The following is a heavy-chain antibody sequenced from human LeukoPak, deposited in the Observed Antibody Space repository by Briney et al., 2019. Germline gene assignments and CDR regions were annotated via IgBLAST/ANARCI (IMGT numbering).Heavy chain of an antibody. CDR3: ARDRGYGDYVGLFDY. CDR1: GGSFSGYY. D-gene: IGHD4-17*01. CDR2: INHSGST. V-gene: IGHV4-34*01. Sequence: SETLSLTCAVYGGSFSGYYWSWIRQPPGKGLEWIGEINHSGSTKYNPSLKSRVTISVDTSKNQFSLKLSSVTAADTAVYYCARDRGYGDYVGLFDYWGQGTLVTVSS. J-gene: IGHJ4*02.